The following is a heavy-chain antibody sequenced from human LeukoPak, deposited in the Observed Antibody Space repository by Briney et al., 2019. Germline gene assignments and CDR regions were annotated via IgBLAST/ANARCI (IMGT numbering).Heavy chain of an antibody. CDR2: INPSGGST. CDR3: ARDSADYGDYDY. V-gene: IGHV1-46*01. D-gene: IGHD4-17*01. J-gene: IGHJ4*02. CDR1: GYTFSSYF. Sequence: ASVKVSCKASGYTFSSYFMHWVRQAPGQGLDWMGIINPSGGSTSYAQKFQGRVTMTRDTSTSTVYMELSSLRSEDTAVYYCARDSADYGDYDYWGQGTLVTVSS.